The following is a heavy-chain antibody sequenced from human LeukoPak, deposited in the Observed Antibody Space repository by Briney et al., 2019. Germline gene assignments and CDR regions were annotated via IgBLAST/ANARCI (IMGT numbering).Heavy chain of an antibody. J-gene: IGHJ5*02. D-gene: IGHD3-16*02. CDR3: AKDPAGIVWFDP. CDR1: GDSVSSNSVT. Sequence: SQTLSLTCAISGDSVSSNSVTWNWIRQSPSRGLEWLGRAYYRSTWYNDYAVSVRGRITVNPDTSKNQFSLHLNSVTPEDTAVYYCAKDPAGIVWFDPWGQGTLVTVSS. V-gene: IGHV6-1*01. CDR2: AYYRSTWYN.